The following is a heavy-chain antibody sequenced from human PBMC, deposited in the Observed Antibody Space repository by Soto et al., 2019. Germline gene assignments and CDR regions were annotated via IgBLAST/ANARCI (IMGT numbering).Heavy chain of an antibody. Sequence: EVQVVESGGGLVQPGGSLRLSCAASGFTFTSYWMTWVRQAPGRGLEWVANINKDGSEKSYVDSVKGRFTISRDNAKSSLYLQMNSPRADDTAVYYCGREIASRLWGKGTTVIVSS. J-gene: IGHJ6*04. CDR3: GREIASRL. CDR2: INKDGSEK. V-gene: IGHV3-7*01. CDR1: GFTFTSYW. D-gene: IGHD2-21*01.